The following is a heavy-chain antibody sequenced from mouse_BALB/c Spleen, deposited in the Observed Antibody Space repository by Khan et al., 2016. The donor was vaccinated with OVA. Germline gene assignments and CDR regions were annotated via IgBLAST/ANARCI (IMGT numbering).Heavy chain of an antibody. CDR2: IWTGGIT. J-gene: IGHJ3*01. CDR1: GFSSSNYG. V-gene: IGHV2-9*02. Sequence: QVQLKESGPGLVAPSQSLSITCTVSGFSSSNYGIHWVRQPPGKGLEWLGVIWTGGITNYNSALMSRLIISKDNSKSQVFLKMNRLQTDDTAIYYCARSYDYDVGGFAYWGQGTLVTVSA. CDR3: ARSYDYDVGGFAY. D-gene: IGHD2-4*01.